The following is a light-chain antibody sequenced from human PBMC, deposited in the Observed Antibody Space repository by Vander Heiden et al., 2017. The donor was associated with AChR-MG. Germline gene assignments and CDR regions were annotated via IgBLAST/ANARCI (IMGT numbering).Light chain of an antibody. CDR3: QQSYSTPWT. CDR1: QSISSY. J-gene: IGKJ1*01. V-gene: IGKV1-39*01. CDR2: AAS. Sequence: DFQMTQSPSSLSASVGDRVSITCRASQSISSYLNWYQQKPGKAPRLLIYAASTLQSGVPSRFSASGSGTDFTLTISSLQPEDFATYYCQQSYSTPWTFGQGTKVEVK.